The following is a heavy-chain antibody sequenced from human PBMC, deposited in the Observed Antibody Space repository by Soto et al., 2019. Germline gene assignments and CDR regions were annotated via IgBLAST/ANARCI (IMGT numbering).Heavy chain of an antibody. CDR3: ARIRYSYGSVYAMDV. CDR1: GYIFTKYW. D-gene: IGHD5-18*01. Sequence: XDSLKVSCKFTGYIFTKYWISWVRQKPGEGLEWMARIDPSDSYISYSPSFQGHVTISTDNSITTAYLQWSSLKASDTATYYCARIRYSYGSVYAMDVWGQGTTVTVSS. CDR2: IDPSDSYI. J-gene: IGHJ6*02. V-gene: IGHV5-10-1*01.